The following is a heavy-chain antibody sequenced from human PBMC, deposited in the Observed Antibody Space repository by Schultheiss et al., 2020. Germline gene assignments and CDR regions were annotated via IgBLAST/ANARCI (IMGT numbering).Heavy chain of an antibody. V-gene: IGHV3-11*04. D-gene: IGHD4-17*01. CDR2: ISSSSSTI. Sequence: LSLTCAVYGGSFSDYYWSWIRQPPGKGLEWVSYISSSSSTIYYADSVKGRFTISRDNAKNSLYLQMNSLRDEDTAVYYCARGGEYGEKDYWGQGTLVTVSS. CDR3: ARGGEYGEKDY. CDR1: GGSFSDYY. J-gene: IGHJ4*02.